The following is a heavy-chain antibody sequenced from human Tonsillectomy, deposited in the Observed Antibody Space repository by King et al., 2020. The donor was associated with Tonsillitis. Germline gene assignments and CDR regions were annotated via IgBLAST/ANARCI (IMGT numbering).Heavy chain of an antibody. CDR2: IYYSGST. Sequence: QLQESGPGLVKPSETLSLTCTVSGGSISSSSYYWGWIRQPPGQGLEWIGCIYYSGSTYSNPSLKSRVPISVDTYKNQFSLKLSSVTAADTFLYYCARGRLVLGDAFYIWGQGTMGTVSS. CDR1: GGSISSSSYY. D-gene: IGHD4/OR15-4a*01. CDR3: ARGRLVLGDAFYI. V-gene: IGHV4-39*07. J-gene: IGHJ3*02.